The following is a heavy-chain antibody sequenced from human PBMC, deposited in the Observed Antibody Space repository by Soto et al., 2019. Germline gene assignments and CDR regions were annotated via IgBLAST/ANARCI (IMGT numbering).Heavy chain of an antibody. D-gene: IGHD1-26*01. J-gene: IGHJ5*02. CDR2: IYHSGST. V-gene: IGHV4-4*02. Sequence: QVQLQESGPGLVKPSGTLSLTCAVSGGSISSSNWWSWVRQPPGKGLEWIGEIYHSGSTNYNPSLKSRVTTSADKSKNQSPLKLSSVTAADTAVYYCARDFTASGSYRSDWFDPWGQGTLVTVSS. CDR3: ARDFTASGSYRSDWFDP. CDR1: GGSISSSNW.